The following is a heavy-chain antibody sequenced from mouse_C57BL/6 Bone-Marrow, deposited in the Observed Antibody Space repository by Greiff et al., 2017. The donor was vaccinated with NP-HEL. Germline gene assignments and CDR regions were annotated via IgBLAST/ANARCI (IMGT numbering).Heavy chain of an antibody. Sequence: VMLVESGPGLVQPSQSLSITCTVSGFSLTSYGVHWVRQSPGKGLEWLGVIWSGGSTDYNAAFISRLSISKDNSKSQVFFKMNSLQADDTAIYYCARDDSHYAMDYWGQGTSVTVSS. CDR3: ARDDSHYAMDY. CDR1: GFSLTSYG. J-gene: IGHJ4*01. V-gene: IGHV2-2*01. D-gene: IGHD2-4*01. CDR2: IWSGGST.